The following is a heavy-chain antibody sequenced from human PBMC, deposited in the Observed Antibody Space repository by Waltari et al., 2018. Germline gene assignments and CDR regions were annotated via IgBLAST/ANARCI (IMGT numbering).Heavy chain of an antibody. J-gene: IGHJ1*01. CDR1: GFTVSSNY. V-gene: IGHV3-53*01. Sequence: EVQLVESGGGLIQPGGSLRLSCAASGFTVSSNYMSWVRRAPGKGLEWVSVIYSGGSTYYADSVKGRFTISRDNSKNTLYLQMNSLRAEDTAVYYCARHDSYGDPEYFQHWGQGTLVTVSS. D-gene: IGHD4-17*01. CDR2: IYSGGST. CDR3: ARHDSYGDPEYFQH.